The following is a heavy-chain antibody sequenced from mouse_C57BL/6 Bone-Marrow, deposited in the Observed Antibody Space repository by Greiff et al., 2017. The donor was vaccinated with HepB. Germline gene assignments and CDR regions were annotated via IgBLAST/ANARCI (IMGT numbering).Heavy chain of an antibody. Sequence: QVQLQQPGAELVKPGASVKLSCKASGYTFTSYWMQWVKQRPGQGLEWIGEIDPSDSYTNYNQKFKGKATLTVDTSSSTAYMQLSSLTSEDSAVYYCARILRWFAYWGQETLVTVSA. CDR1: GYTFTSYW. CDR3: ARILRWFAY. CDR2: IDPSDSYT. J-gene: IGHJ3*01. V-gene: IGHV1-50*01.